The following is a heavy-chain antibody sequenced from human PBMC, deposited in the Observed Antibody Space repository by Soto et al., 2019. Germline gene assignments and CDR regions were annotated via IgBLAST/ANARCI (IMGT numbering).Heavy chain of an antibody. Sequence: QVQLVQSGAEVKKPVTSVKVSGKASGYTFTSYGISLVRQAPGQGLEWMGWISAYNGNTNYAQKLQGRVTMTTDTSTSTAYLELRGLRSDDTAVYYCAIDHHCDYSADYWGQGTLVTVSS. CDR2: ISAYNGNT. CDR3: AIDHHCDYSADY. CDR1: GYTFTSYG. J-gene: IGHJ4*02. D-gene: IGHD4-17*01. V-gene: IGHV1-18*01.